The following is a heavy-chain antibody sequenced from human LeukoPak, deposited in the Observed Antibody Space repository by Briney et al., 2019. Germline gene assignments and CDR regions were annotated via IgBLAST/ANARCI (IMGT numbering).Heavy chain of an antibody. CDR2: IYYSGST. V-gene: IGHV4-59*01. J-gene: IGHJ5*02. CDR1: GGSFSGYY. CDR3: ARFRRGTYGNWFDP. Sequence: SETLSLTCAVYGGSFSGYYWSWIRQPPGKGLEWIGYIYYSGSTNYNPSTNYNPSLQSRVTISLDTSKNQFSLRLTSVTAADTAVYYCARFRRGTYGNWFDPWGQGTLVTVSS. D-gene: IGHD1-26*01.